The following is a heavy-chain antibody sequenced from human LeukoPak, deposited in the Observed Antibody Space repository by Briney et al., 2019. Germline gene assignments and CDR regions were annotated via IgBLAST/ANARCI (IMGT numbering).Heavy chain of an antibody. D-gene: IGHD4-11*01. Sequence: GSLRLSCAASGFTFSSYEMNWVRQSPGKGLEWLGEIFYTGSPNYNPSFQSRITMSVDKSNNQFSLILTSVTVADTAVYYCARDGNSYYDYWGQGIMVTVTS. CDR2: IFYTGSP. J-gene: IGHJ4*02. CDR1: GFTFSSYEM. V-gene: IGHV4-59*12. CDR3: ARDGNSYYDY.